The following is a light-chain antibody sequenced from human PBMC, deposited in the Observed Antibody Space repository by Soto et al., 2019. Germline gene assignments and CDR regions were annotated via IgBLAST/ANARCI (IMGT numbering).Light chain of an antibody. Sequence: QSALTQPASVSGSPGQSITISCTGTSSDVGSYDLVSWYQQYPGKAPQLMIYEVFKRPSGVSNRFSGSKSRNTATLTISGLQAADEGDYYCCSYAGRRGVEFGPGTKVTVL. J-gene: IGLJ2*01. CDR1: SSDVGSYDL. CDR2: EVF. V-gene: IGLV2-23*02. CDR3: CSYAGRRGVE.